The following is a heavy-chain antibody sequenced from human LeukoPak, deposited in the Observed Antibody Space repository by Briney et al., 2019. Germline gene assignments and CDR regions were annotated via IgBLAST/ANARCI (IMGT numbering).Heavy chain of an antibody. CDR2: ISGSGGST. CDR3: ARVAEAAAFDY. J-gene: IGHJ4*02. CDR1: GFTFSSYA. V-gene: IGHV3-23*01. Sequence: GGSLRLSCAASGFTFSSYAMSWVRQAPGKGLEWVSAISGSGGSTYYADSVKGRFTISRDNAKSSLYLQMNSLRADDTAVYYCARVAEAAAFDYWGQGTLVTVSS. D-gene: IGHD6-13*01.